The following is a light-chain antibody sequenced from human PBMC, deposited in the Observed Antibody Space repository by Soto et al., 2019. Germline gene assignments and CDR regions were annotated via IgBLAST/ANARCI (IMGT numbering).Light chain of an antibody. CDR1: QSINTF. Sequence: EVLLTQSPATLSVSPGESVTLSCRASQSINTFLAWYQQKPGQAPRLLIYDASSRAAGVPARFSGHGSGTDFTLTINSLEPEDFAVYHCQQRSIWPLTFGGGTRVE. J-gene: IGKJ4*01. CDR3: QQRSIWPLT. V-gene: IGKV3-11*01. CDR2: DAS.